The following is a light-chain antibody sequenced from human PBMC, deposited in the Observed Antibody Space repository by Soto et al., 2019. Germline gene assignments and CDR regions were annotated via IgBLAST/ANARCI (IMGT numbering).Light chain of an antibody. V-gene: IGKV1-5*01. J-gene: IGKJ1*01. CDR1: QSITNR. Sequence: DLQMTQSPSTLSASVGDRVTITCRASQSITNRLAWYHQKPGKAPKLLIFDASSLQSGAPSRFSGIGSGTEFTLTISSLQPDDFATYYCQQYNSSPGTFGQGTKVEIK. CDR2: DAS. CDR3: QQYNSSPGT.